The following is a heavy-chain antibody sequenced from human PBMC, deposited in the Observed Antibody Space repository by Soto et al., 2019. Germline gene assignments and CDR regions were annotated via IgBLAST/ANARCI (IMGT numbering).Heavy chain of an antibody. J-gene: IGHJ3*02. Sequence: GGSLRLSCAASGFTSSSYSMNWVRQAPGKGLEWVSSISSSSSYIYYADSVKGRFTISRDNAKNSLYLQMNSLRAEDTAVYYCASPPPRNDEDAFDIWGQGTMVTVSS. CDR2: ISSSSSYI. CDR3: ASPPPRNDEDAFDI. V-gene: IGHV3-21*01. CDR1: GFTSSSYS.